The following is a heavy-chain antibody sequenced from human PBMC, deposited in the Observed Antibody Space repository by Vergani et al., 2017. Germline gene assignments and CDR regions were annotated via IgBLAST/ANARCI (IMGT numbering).Heavy chain of an antibody. J-gene: IGHJ4*02. CDR2: ISWDGGRN. D-gene: IGHD3-22*01. CDR1: GFTFDDYA. Sequence: EVQLVESGGVVVQPGGSLRLSCAASGFTFDDYAMHWVRQAPGKGLEWVSLISWDGGRNYYADTVKGRFTISRDNSKNALYLQMNSLRAEDTALYYCAKDSDYDSSGYFAIDYWGQGTLVTVSS. CDR3: AKDSDYDSSGYFAIDY. V-gene: IGHV3-43D*03.